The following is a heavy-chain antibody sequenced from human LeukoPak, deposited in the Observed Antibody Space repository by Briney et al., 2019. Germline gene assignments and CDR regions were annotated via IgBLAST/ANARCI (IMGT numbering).Heavy chain of an antibody. CDR3: AIGYCSSTSCYGLLGY. D-gene: IGHD2-2*03. J-gene: IGHJ4*02. CDR2: ISAYNGNT. Sequence: ASVKVSCKASGYTFTSYGISWVRQAPGQGRDWMGWISAYNGNTNYAQKLQGRGTMTTDTSTNTAYMELRSLRSDDTAVYYCAIGYCSSTSCYGLLGYWGQGTLVTVSS. CDR1: GYTFTSYG. V-gene: IGHV1-18*01.